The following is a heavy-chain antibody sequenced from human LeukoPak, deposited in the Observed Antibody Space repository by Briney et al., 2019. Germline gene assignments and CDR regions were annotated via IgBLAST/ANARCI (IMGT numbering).Heavy chain of an antibody. D-gene: IGHD4-17*01. CDR2: IRYDGSNK. Sequence: PGGSLRLSCAASGFTFSSYGMHWVRQAPGKGLEWVAFIRYDGSNKYYADSVKGRFTISRDNSKNTLYLQMNSLRAEDTAVYYGAKDGDYGDYAFDYWGQGTLVTVSS. CDR1: GFTFSSYG. J-gene: IGHJ4*02. CDR3: AKDGDYGDYAFDY. V-gene: IGHV3-30*02.